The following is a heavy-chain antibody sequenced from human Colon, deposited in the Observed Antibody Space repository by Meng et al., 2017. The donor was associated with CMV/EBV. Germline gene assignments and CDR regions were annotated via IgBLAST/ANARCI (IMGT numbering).Heavy chain of an antibody. Sequence: SETLSLTCTVSGGSVSSGSYYWSWIRQPPGKGLEWIGYIYYSGSTNYNPSLKSRVTISVDTSKNQFSLKLSSVTAADTAVYYCARVPGYSSSWYPWYFDLWGRGTLVTVSS. J-gene: IGHJ2*01. CDR3: ARVPGYSSSWYPWYFDL. D-gene: IGHD6-13*01. CDR1: GGSVSSGSYY. V-gene: IGHV4-61*01. CDR2: IYYSGST.